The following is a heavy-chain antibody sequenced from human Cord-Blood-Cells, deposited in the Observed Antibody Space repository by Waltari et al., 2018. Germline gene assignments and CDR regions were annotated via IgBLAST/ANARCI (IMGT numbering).Heavy chain of an antibody. J-gene: IGHJ6*02. CDR3: ARVEYVVPAAIYYYYYGMDV. V-gene: IGHV1-18*01. CDR2: ISAYNGNT. D-gene: IGHD2-2*01. CDR1: GYTFTSYG. Sequence: QVQLVQSGAEVKKPGASVKVSCKASGYTFTSYGISWVRQAPGQGLEWMGWISAYNGNTNYAQKLQGRVTMTTDTSTSTAYMELRSLRSDDTAVYYCARVEYVVPAAIYYYYYGMDVWVQGTTVTVSS.